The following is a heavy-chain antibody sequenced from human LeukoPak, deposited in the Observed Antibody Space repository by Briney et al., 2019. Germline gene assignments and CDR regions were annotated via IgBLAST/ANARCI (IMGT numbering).Heavy chain of an antibody. V-gene: IGHV4-39*01. Sequence: SETLSLTCTVSGGSISSSSYYWGWIRQPPGKGLEWIGSIYYSGSTYYNPSLKSRVTISVDTSKNQFSLKLSSVTAADTAVYYCARNDFWSGSDYWGQGTLVTVSS. CDR3: ARNDFWSGSDY. J-gene: IGHJ4*02. CDR2: IYYSGST. D-gene: IGHD3-3*01. CDR1: GGSISSSSYY.